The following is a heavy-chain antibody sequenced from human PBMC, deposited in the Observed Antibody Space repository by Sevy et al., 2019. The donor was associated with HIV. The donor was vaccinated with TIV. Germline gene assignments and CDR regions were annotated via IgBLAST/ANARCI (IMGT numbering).Heavy chain of an antibody. CDR3: ARTVVLVDGPRNWLDT. D-gene: IGHD2-8*02. CDR2: IKLDGSEK. CDR1: GFTFSNYW. V-gene: IGHV3-7*03. Sequence: GGSLRLSCAASGFTFSNYWMSWVRQAPGKGLEWVANIKLDGSEKYYVDSVKGRFTISRDNAKNSLYLQMNSLRAEDTALYYCARTVVLVDGPRNWLDTWGQGTLVTVSS. J-gene: IGHJ5*02.